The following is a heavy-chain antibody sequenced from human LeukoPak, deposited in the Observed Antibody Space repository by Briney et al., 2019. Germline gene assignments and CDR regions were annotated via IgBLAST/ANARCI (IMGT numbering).Heavy chain of an antibody. CDR2: IRGAATT. D-gene: IGHD5-24*01. J-gene: IGHJ4*02. Sequence: GGSLRLSCATSGFNFNAYTMHWVRQAPGKGLEWVSFIRGAATTNYADSVKGRFTVSSDNSKNSLYLQMNSLRPEDSGLYYCTKERDGHKDGLAHWGRGTLVTVSS. V-gene: IGHV3-43*01. CDR1: GFNFNAYT. CDR3: TKERDGHKDGLAH.